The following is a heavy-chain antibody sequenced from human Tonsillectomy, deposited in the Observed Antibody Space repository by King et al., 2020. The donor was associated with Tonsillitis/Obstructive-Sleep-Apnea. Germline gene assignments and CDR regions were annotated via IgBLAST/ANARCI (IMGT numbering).Heavy chain of an antibody. V-gene: IGHV3-23*04. CDR2: ISGSGGST. J-gene: IGHJ4*02. CDR1: GFTFSSYA. Sequence: VQLVESGGGLVQPGGSLRLSCAASGFTFSSYAMSWVRQAPGKGLEWVSAISGSGGSTYYADSVKGRFTISRDNSKNTLYLQMNSLRAEDTAVYYCAKGRGRDGYYSLGFDYWGQGTLVTVSS. CDR3: AKGRGRDGYYSLGFDY. D-gene: IGHD5-24*01.